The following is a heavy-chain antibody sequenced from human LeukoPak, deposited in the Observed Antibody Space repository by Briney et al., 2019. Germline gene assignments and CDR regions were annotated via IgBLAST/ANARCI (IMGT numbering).Heavy chain of an antibody. CDR3: AIPPLGACSSSTCYAFDY. V-gene: IGHV3-48*02. J-gene: IGHJ4*02. CDR1: GFTFSSYS. D-gene: IGHD2-2*01. CDR2: ISSSGSTT. Sequence: GGSLRLSCAASGFTFSSYSMNWVRQAPGKGLEWVSYISSSGSTTYYADSVKGRFTVSRDNAKNSLYLQMNSLRDDVTAGSHWAIPPLGACSSSTCYAFDYWGRGTLVTVSS.